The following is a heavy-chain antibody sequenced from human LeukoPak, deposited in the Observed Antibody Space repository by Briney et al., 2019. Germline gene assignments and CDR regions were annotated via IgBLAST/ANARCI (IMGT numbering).Heavy chain of an antibody. Sequence: GGSLRLSCAASGFTFSSYEMNWVRQAPGKGLEWVSYISSSGSIIYYADSVKGRFTISRDSAKNSLYLQMNSLRAEDTAVYYCARGAYYYYSSGYYGAFDIWGQGTMVTVSS. J-gene: IGHJ3*02. D-gene: IGHD3-22*01. CDR3: ARGAYYYYSSGYYGAFDI. CDR2: ISSSGSII. V-gene: IGHV3-48*03. CDR1: GFTFSSYE.